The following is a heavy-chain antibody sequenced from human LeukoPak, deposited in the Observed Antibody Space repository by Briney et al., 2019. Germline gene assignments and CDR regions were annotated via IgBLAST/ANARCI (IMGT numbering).Heavy chain of an antibody. V-gene: IGHV4-59*01. CDR2: IYYSGST. Sequence: SETLSLTCTVSGGSISSYYWSWIRQPPGKGLEWIGYIYYSGSTNYNPSLKSRVTISVDTSKNQFSLKLSSVTAADTAVYYCARGGSMVYWGQGTLVTVSS. D-gene: IGHD2-2*01. CDR3: ARGGSMVY. J-gene: IGHJ4*02. CDR1: GGSISSYY.